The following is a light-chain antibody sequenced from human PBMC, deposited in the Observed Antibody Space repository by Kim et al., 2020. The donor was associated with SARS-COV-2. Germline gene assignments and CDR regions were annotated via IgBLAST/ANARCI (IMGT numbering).Light chain of an antibody. CDR3: ATWDDSLRGPV. CDR1: DFNIGSNY. V-gene: IGLV1-47*01. J-gene: IGLJ3*02. Sequence: QSVLTQPPSASGTPGQRVTISCAGSDFNIGSNYVHWYQQLPGTAPKLLMYMNNQRPSGVPDRFYGSKSGTSASLAIRGLRSEDEADYYCATWDDSLRGPVFGGGTQLTVL. CDR2: MNN.